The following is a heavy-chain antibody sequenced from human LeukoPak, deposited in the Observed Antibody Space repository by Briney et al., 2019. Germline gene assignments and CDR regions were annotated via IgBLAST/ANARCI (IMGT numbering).Heavy chain of an antibody. V-gene: IGHV4-39*07. D-gene: IGHD6-13*01. CDR2: IYYTGTT. CDR3: ARRIAAAGLFDY. CDR1: GGSIASSNYY. Sequence: PSETLSLTCTVSGGSIASSNYYWVWIRQPPGTGPEWIGSIYYTGTTYYNPSLESRVTISVDAFNSKFSLNLASMTAADTAVYYCARRIAAAGLFDYWGQGTLVTVSS. J-gene: IGHJ4*02.